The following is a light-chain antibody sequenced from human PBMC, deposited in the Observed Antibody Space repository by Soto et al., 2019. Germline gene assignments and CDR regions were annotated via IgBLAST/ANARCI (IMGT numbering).Light chain of an antibody. CDR2: AAS. CDR1: QGISSY. Sequence: AIRITHSPSSLSASTGDRVTITCRSSQGISSYLAWYQQKPGKAPKLLNYAASTLQSGVPSRFSGSGSGTDFTLTISCLQSEDFATYYCQQYYSYPQTLGQGTKVDIK. J-gene: IGKJ1*01. CDR3: QQYYSYPQT. V-gene: IGKV1-8*01.